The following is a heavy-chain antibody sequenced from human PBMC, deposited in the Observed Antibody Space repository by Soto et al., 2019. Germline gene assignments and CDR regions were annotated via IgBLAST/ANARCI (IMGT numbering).Heavy chain of an antibody. CDR1: GGSISSYY. CDR3: ARSEKGRGYSGYDSLYYYYMDV. D-gene: IGHD5-12*01. Sequence: PSESLSLTCTVSGGSISSYYWSWFRQPPEKGLEWIGYIYYSGSTNYNPSLKSRVTISVDTSKNQFSLKLSSVTAADTAVYYCARSEKGRGYSGYDSLYYYYMDVWGKGTTVTVSS. CDR2: IYYSGST. V-gene: IGHV4-59*01. J-gene: IGHJ6*03.